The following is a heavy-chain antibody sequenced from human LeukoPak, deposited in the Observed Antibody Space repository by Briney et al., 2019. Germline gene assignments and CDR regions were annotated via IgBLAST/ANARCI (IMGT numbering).Heavy chain of an antibody. J-gene: IGHJ4*02. Sequence: GASVKVSCKASGYTFTGYYMHWVRPAPGQGLEWMGWINPNSGGTNYAQKFQGRVTMTRDTSISTAYMELSRLRSDDTAVYYCARADTSSPYYFDYWGQGTLVTVSS. D-gene: IGHD6-6*01. V-gene: IGHV1-2*02. CDR2: INPNSGGT. CDR1: GYTFTGYY. CDR3: ARADTSSPYYFDY.